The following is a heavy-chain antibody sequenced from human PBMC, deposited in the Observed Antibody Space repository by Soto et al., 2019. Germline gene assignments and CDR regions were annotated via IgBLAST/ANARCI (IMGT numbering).Heavy chain of an antibody. Sequence: EVQLVESGGGLVQPGRSLRLSCAASGFTFDDYAMHWVRQAPGKGLEWVQGISWNSGRIGYADSVKGRFTISRDNAKNSLYLQMNSLRAEDTALYYCAKVKGIALTLFDYWGQGTLVTVSS. D-gene: IGHD6-13*01. CDR2: ISWNSGRI. J-gene: IGHJ4*02. CDR1: GFTFDDYA. CDR3: AKVKGIALTLFDY. V-gene: IGHV3-9*01.